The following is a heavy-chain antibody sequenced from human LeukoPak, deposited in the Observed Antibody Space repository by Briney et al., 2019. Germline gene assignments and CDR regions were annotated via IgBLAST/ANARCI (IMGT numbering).Heavy chain of an antibody. CDR1: GFTFSSYA. D-gene: IGHD6-6*01. J-gene: IGHJ4*02. Sequence: PGGSLRLSCAASGFTFSSYAMHWVRQAPGKGLEWVAVISYDGSNKYYADSVKGRFTISRDNSKNTLYLQMNSLRAEDTAVYYCAAEYRGQLGLRDDFDYWGQGTLVTVSS. CDR2: ISYDGSNK. CDR3: AAEYRGQLGLRDDFDY. V-gene: IGHV3-30-3*01.